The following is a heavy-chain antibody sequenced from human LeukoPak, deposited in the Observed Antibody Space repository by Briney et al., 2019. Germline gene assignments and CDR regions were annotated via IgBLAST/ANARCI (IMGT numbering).Heavy chain of an antibody. Sequence: ASVKVSCRDSGYSFTTCGVNWVRQAPGQGLEWMGWINTNTGNPTYAQGFTGRFVFSLDTSVSTAYLQISSLKAEDTAVYYCARGASLEWLNYYGMDVWGQGTAVTVSS. CDR3: ARGASLEWLNYYGMDV. D-gene: IGHD3-3*01. J-gene: IGHJ6*02. CDR1: GYSFTTCG. CDR2: INTNTGNP. V-gene: IGHV7-4-1*02.